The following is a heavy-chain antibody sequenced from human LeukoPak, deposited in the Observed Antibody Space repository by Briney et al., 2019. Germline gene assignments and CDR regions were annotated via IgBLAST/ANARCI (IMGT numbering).Heavy chain of an antibody. CDR1: GFIFSSYS. V-gene: IGHV3-48*01. CDR2: IGQSSSAR. D-gene: IGHD3-16*01. Sequence: GGSLRLSCAVSGFIFSSYSMNWVRQAPGKGPEWVSYIGQSSSARHYADSVKGRFTISRDNAKNLLYLQMSSLRAEDTAVYYCAKDSLADIDYWGQGTLVTVSS. J-gene: IGHJ4*02. CDR3: AKDSLADIDY.